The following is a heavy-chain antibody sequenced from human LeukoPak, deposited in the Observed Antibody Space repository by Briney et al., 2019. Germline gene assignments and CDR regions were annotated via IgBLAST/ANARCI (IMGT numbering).Heavy chain of an antibody. CDR1: GYTFTCYG. CDR3: ARDAVSTVTAGGIDY. Sequence: ASVKVSCKASGYTFTCYGISWVRQAPGQGLEWMAWISAYSGNTKYAQKIQGRVTMTTDTSTSTAYMELRSLRSDDTAVYYCARDAVSTVTAGGIDYWGQGTLVTVSS. J-gene: IGHJ4*02. CDR2: ISAYSGNT. V-gene: IGHV1-18*01. D-gene: IGHD2-21*02.